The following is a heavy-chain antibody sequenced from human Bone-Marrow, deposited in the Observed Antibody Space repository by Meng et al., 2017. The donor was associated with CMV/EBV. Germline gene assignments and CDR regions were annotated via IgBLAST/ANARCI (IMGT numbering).Heavy chain of an antibody. CDR2: IRYDGSNK. CDR3: AKEGIRGGRGPFFDY. D-gene: IGHD3-3*02. CDR1: GFTFSSYG. J-gene: IGHJ4*02. Sequence: GGSLRLSCAASGFTFSSYGMHWVRQAPGKGLEWVAFIRYDGSNKYYADSVKGRFTISRDNSKNTLYLQMNSLRAEDTAVYYCAKEGIRGGRGPFFDYWGQRTLVTVSS. V-gene: IGHV3-30*02.